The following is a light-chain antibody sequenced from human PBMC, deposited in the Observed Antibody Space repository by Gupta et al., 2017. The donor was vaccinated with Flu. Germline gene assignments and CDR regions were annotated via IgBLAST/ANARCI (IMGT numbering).Light chain of an antibody. Sequence: SYELRQPPSVSVSPGQTARITCSGDALAKQYVYWYQQKPGQGPVLVIYKDTERTSGIPERFSGSSSGTTPTLTISGVQAEDEADDYCQSADYSGTGVFGGGTKMTVL. CDR1: ALAKQY. CDR2: KDT. V-gene: IGLV3-25*03. CDR3: QSADYSGTGV. J-gene: IGLJ3*02.